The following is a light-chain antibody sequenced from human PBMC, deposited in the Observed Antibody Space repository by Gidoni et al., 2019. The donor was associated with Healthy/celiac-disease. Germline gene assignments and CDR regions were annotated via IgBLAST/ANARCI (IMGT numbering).Light chain of an antibody. CDR2: WAS. CDR3: QGFET. J-gene: IGKJ2*01. Sequence: DIVLTQSQDSRAVSLGERATINCNSSQRVLYRSNNKTYLPWYQQKPGQPPKMLISWASTRESGVPDRFSGSGSGTDFTLTISSRQAEDVAVYYCQGFETFGQGTKLEIK. V-gene: IGKV4-1*01. CDR1: QRVLYRSNNKTY.